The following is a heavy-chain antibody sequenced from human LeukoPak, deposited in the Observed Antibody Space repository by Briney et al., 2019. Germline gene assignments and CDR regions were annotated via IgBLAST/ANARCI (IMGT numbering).Heavy chain of an antibody. V-gene: IGHV3-23*01. D-gene: IGHD6-6*01. CDR2: ISGSGGST. Sequence: GGSLRLSCAASGFTFSSYAMSWVRQAPGKGLEWVSAISGSGGSTYYADSVEGRFTISRDNSKNTLYLRMNSLRAEDTAVYYCARKIAAPDYWGQGTLVTVSS. CDR3: ARKIAAPDY. CDR1: GFTFSSYA. J-gene: IGHJ4*02.